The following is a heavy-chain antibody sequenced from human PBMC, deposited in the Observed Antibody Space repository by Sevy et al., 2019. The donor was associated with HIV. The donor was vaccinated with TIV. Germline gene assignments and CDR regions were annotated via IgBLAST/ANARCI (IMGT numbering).Heavy chain of an antibody. D-gene: IGHD2-15*01. J-gene: IGHJ6*02. V-gene: IGHV3-23*01. CDR3: AKGYCSGGSGPRDYYYYGMDV. CDR2: VSVTGRST. Sequence: GGSLRLSCAASGFTFSSYAMNWVRQAPGKGLDWVSSVSVTGRSTYYADSVEGRFTISRDNSKSTLYLQMNSLRADDPAVYYGAKGYCSGGSGPRDYYYYGMDVWGQGTTVTVSS. CDR1: GFTFSSYA.